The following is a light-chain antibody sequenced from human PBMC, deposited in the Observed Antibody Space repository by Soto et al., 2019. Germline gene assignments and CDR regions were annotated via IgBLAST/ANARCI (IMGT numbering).Light chain of an antibody. V-gene: IGKV3D-20*02. CDR2: GAS. CDR1: QSVNSNY. J-gene: IGKJ2*01. CDR3: QQRSNWPLT. Sequence: EIVLTQSPGTLSLSPGERATLSCRASQSVNSNYLAWYQQKPGQAPRLLFSGASSRATGIPDRFSGSGSGTVFTLTISRLEPEDFAVYYCQQRSNWPLTFGQGTKLEIK.